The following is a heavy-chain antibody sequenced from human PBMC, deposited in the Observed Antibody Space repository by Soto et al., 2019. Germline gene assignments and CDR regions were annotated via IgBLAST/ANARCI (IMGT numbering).Heavy chain of an antibody. CDR1: GYTFTSSG. CDR3: VRVKAMTTGTSSLVRFDP. Sequence: QVQLVQSGAEVKKPGASVKVSCKASGYTFTSSGIIWVRQAPGQGRAWMGWISAYTGNTNYAQKLQVRVTMTTETSTSTAYMELRSLRSDDTAVYYCVRVKAMTTGTSSLVRFDPWGQGTLVTVSS. CDR2: ISAYTGNT. J-gene: IGHJ5*02. D-gene: IGHD4-17*01. V-gene: IGHV1-18*01.